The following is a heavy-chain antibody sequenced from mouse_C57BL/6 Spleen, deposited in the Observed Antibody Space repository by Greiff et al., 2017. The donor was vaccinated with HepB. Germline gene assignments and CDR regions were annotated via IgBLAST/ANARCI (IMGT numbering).Heavy chain of an antibody. CDR3: ARGDGYYGYFDV. CDR2: ISDGGSYT. D-gene: IGHD2-3*01. V-gene: IGHV5-4*01. J-gene: IGHJ1*03. CDR1: GFTFSSYA. Sequence: EVHLVESGGGLVKPGGSLKLSCAASGFTFSSYAMSWVRQTPEKRLEWVATISDGGSYTYYPDNVKGRFTISRDNAKNNLYLQMSHLKSEDTAMYYCARGDGYYGYFDVWGTGTTVTVSS.